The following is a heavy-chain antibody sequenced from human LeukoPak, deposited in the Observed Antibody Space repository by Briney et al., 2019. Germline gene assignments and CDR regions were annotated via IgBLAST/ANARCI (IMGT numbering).Heavy chain of an antibody. CDR1: GFTFSNYA. J-gene: IGHJ4*02. D-gene: IGHD3-16*02. Sequence: GGSLRLSCAASGFTFSNYAMRWVRQAPGKGLEGVSGISSRGGSTYYVDSVKDRFTISTDNSKNTLYLQMNSLRAEDTAVYYCARSLSSRFSGPRRPYYFDSWGQGTLVTVSS. V-gene: IGHV3-23*01. CDR2: ISSRGGST. CDR3: ARSLSSRFSGPRRPYYFDS.